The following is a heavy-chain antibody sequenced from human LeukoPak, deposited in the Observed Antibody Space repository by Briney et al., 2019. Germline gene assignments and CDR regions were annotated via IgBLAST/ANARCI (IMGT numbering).Heavy chain of an antibody. J-gene: IGHJ4*02. D-gene: IGHD6-13*01. V-gene: IGHV3-23*01. CDR3: AKDLHSSSWYIDY. CDR1: GVTLSNYA. CDR2: ISGSGGST. Sequence: GGSLRLSCVASGVTLSNYAMSWARQAPGKGLEWVSAISGSGGSTYYADSVKGRFTISRDNSKNTLYLQMNSLRAEDTAVYYCAKDLHSSSWYIDYWGQGTLVTVSS.